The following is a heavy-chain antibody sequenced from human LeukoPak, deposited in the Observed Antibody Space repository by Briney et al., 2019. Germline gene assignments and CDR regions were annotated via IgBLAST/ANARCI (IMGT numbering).Heavy chain of an antibody. CDR1: GFTFSSYA. CDR3: AKDLTYYYGLGSSTNAFDI. CDR2: ISGSGYYK. Sequence: PGGSLRLSRAASGFTFSSYAKSWVRQAPGKGLEWVSGISGSGYYKYYADALKGRFTISRDNSKNTLYLQMNSLRAEDTALYYCAKDLTYYYGLGSSTNAFDIWGQGTMVTVSS. J-gene: IGHJ3*02. D-gene: IGHD3-10*01. V-gene: IGHV3-23*01.